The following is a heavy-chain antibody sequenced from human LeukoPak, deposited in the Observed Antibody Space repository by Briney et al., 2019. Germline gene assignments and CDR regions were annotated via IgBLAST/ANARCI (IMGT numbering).Heavy chain of an antibody. D-gene: IGHD5-12*01. J-gene: IGHJ4*02. V-gene: IGHV3-23*01. CDR1: GFTFSGYA. CDR3: ARDFKRARYSATGYSFDY. CDR2: ISVSGGGT. Sequence: GGSLRLSCAASGFTFSGYAMSWVRQAPGKGLEWVSAISVSGGGTYYADSVKGRFTISRDNAKNTLYLQMNSLRAEDTAVYYCARDFKRARYSATGYSFDYWGQGTPVTVSS.